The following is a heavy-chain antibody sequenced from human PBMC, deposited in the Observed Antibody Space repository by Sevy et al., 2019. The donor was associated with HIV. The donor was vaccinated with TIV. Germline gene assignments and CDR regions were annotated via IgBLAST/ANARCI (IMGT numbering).Heavy chain of an antibody. CDR1: GYTLTELS. V-gene: IGHV1-24*01. Sequence: ASVKVSCEVSGYTLTELSMHWVRQAPGKGLEWMGGFDPEDGETIYAQKFQGRVTMTEDTSTDTAYMELSSLRSEDTAVYYCATATQIAVAAHFDYWGQGTLVTVSS. J-gene: IGHJ4*02. D-gene: IGHD6-19*01. CDR2: FDPEDGET. CDR3: ATATQIAVAAHFDY.